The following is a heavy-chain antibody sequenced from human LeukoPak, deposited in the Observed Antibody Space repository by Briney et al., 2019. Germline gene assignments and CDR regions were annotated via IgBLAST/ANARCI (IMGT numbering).Heavy chain of an antibody. D-gene: IGHD6-6*01. CDR3: CVGWGQIASRRDGAFDI. V-gene: IGHV3-7*03. CDR1: GFTFSSYW. CDR2: IKQDGSEK. J-gene: IGHJ3*02. Sequence: GGSLRLSCAASGFTFSSYWMSWVRQAPGKGLEWVASIKQDGSEKHYVDSVKGRFTISRDNAKNSLYLQMNSLRAEDTAVYYCCVGWGQIASRRDGAFDIWGQGTMVTVSS.